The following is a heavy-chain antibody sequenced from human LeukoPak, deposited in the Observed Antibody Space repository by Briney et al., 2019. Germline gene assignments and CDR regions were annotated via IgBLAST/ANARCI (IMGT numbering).Heavy chain of an antibody. J-gene: IGHJ5*02. Sequence: ASVTVSCKASGYTFTGSYIHWLRQAPGQGLEWMGWINPNSGGTNYAQRLQGRVTMTTDTSTSTAYMELRSLRSDDTAVYYCARVPGGNSDWFDPWGQGTLVTVSS. V-gene: IGHV1-2*02. CDR1: GYTFTGSY. CDR2: INPNSGGT. CDR3: ARVPGGNSDWFDP. D-gene: IGHD4-23*01.